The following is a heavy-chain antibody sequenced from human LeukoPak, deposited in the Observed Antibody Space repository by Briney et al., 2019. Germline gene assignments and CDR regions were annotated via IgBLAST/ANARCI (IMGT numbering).Heavy chain of an antibody. Sequence: GASVKVSCKASGYTFTGYYMHWVRQAPGQGLEWMGWINPNSGGTNYAQKFEGRVTMTRDTSISTADMELSSLTSEDTAVYYCARGHSSLRLYYFDYWGQGTLATVSS. CDR3: ARGHSSLRLYYFDY. J-gene: IGHJ4*02. V-gene: IGHV1-2*02. CDR1: GYTFTGYY. D-gene: IGHD6-6*01. CDR2: INPNSGGT.